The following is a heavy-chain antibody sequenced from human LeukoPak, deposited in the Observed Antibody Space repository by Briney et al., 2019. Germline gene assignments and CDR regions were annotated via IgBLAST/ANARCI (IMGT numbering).Heavy chain of an antibody. CDR3: ARGYCSSTSCYPRGYNWFDP. CDR1: GGSISSGGYS. J-gene: IGHJ5*02. CDR2: IYHSGST. V-gene: IGHV4-30-2*01. Sequence: SQTLSLTCAVSGGSISSGGYSWSWIRQPPGKGLEWIGYIYHSGSTYYNPSLKSRVTISVDRSKNQSPLKLSSVTAADKAVYYCARGYCSSTSCYPRGYNWFDPWGQGTLVTVSS. D-gene: IGHD2-2*01.